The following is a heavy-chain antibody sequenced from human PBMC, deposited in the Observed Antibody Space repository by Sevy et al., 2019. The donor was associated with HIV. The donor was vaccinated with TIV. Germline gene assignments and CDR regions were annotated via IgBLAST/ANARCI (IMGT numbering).Heavy chain of an antibody. V-gene: IGHV4-31*03. CDR3: AGEVGFWSGYENVVCRAFDI. J-gene: IGHJ3*02. Sequence: TLSLTCTVSGGSISSGGYYWSWIRQHPGKGLEWIGYIYYSGSTYYNPSLKSRVTISVDTSKNQFSLKLSSVTAADTAVYYCAGEVGFWSGYENVVCRAFDIWGQGTMVTVSS. CDR2: IYYSGST. CDR1: GGSISSGGYY. D-gene: IGHD3-3*01.